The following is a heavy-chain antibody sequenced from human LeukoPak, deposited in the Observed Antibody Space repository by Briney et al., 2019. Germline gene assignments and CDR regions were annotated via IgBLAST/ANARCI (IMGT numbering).Heavy chain of an antibody. V-gene: IGHV3-21*01. J-gene: IGHJ4*02. Sequence: PGGSLRLACAPAGFTFSSYSMNWVRQAPGKWLEWVSSSTSSTIYISYADSVKGRFTSSRENAKNSLYLQMNSLRAEDTAVYYCARDSADYWGQGTLVTVSS. CDR2: STSSTIYI. CDR1: GFTFSSYS. CDR3: ARDSADY.